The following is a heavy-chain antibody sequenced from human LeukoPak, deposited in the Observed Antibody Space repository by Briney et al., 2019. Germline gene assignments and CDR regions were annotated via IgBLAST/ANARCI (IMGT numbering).Heavy chain of an antibody. CDR1: GFTFSSYE. J-gene: IGHJ4*02. CDR3: ARVVARLFYFDY. D-gene: IGHD2-15*01. CDR2: IGSNDRTK. Sequence: GGSLRLSCVASGFTFSSYEMNWVRQAPGKGLEWVAYIGSNDRTKHYADSVKGRFTISRDNAKNSLYLQMNSLRAEDTAIYYCARVVARLFYFDYWGQGTLATVSS. V-gene: IGHV3-48*03.